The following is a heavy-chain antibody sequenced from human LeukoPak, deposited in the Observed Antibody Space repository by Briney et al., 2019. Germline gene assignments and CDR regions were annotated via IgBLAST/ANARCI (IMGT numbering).Heavy chain of an antibody. CDR1: GGSISSYY. D-gene: IGHD3-22*01. J-gene: IGHJ4*02. CDR2: IYYSGST. V-gene: IGHV4-59*08. Sequence: ASETLSLTCTVSGGSISSYYWSWIRQPPGKGLEWIGYIYYSGSTNYNPSLKSRVTISVDTSKNQFSLELSSVTAADTAVYYCARHMYYYDSSGYTYFDYWGQGTLVTVSS. CDR3: ARHMYYYDSSGYTYFDY.